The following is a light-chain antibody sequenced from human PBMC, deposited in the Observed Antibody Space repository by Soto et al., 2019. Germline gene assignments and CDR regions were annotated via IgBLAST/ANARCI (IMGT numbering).Light chain of an antibody. J-gene: IGLJ3*02. CDR3: QVWDNSSDQGV. V-gene: IGLV3-21*02. Sequence: SYELTQPPSVSVAPGQTARITCGGNNIGSKSVHWYQQEPGQAPVLVVYDDSDRPSGIPERFSGSNSGNTATLTISRVEAGDEADYYCQVWDNSSDQGVFGGGTKLT. CDR1: NIGSKS. CDR2: DDS.